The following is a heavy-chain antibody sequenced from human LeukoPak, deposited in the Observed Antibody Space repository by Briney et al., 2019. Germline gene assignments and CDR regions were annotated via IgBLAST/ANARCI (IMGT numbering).Heavy chain of an antibody. Sequence: PGGSLRLSCAASGFTFSSYEMNWVRQAPGKGLEWVSYISSSGSTIYYADSVKGRFTISRDNAKNSLYLQMNSLRAEGTAVYYCARGFGGYDIIDYWGPGTLVTVTS. V-gene: IGHV3-48*03. CDR1: GFTFSSYE. D-gene: IGHD5-12*01. J-gene: IGHJ4*02. CDR3: ARGFGGYDIIDY. CDR2: ISSSGSTI.